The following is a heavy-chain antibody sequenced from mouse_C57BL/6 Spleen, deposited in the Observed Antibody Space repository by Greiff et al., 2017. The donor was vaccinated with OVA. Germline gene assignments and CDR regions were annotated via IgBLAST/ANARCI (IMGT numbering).Heavy chain of an antibody. J-gene: IGHJ2*01. CDR3: ARHWDEASDY. CDR1: GFTFSSYG. V-gene: IGHV5-6*01. CDR2: ISSGGSYT. D-gene: IGHD4-1*01. Sequence: EVKLMESGGDLVKPGGSLKLSCAASGFTFSSYGMSWVRQTPDKRLEWVATISSGGSYTYYPDSVKGRFTISRDNAKNTLYLQMSSLKSEDTAMYYCARHWDEASDYWGQGTTLTVSS.